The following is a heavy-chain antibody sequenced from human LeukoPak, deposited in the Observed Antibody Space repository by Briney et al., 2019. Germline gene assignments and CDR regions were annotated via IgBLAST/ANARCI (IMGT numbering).Heavy chain of an antibody. CDR2: INPNSGAT. CDR3: ARVGSSGWDTFEQSPT. V-gene: IGHV1-2*02. D-gene: IGHD6-19*01. Sequence: ASVKVSCKASGYTFTGYYMHWVRQAPGQGLEWMGWINPNSGATNYAQKFQGRVSVTGDTSISTSYMELSRLSSDDTAVYYCARVGSSGWDTFEQSPTWGQGTLVTVSS. J-gene: IGHJ5*02. CDR1: GYTFTGYY.